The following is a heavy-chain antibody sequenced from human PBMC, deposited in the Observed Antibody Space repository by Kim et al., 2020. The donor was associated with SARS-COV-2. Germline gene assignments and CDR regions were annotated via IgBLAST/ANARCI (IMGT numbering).Heavy chain of an antibody. V-gene: IGHV4-61*07. D-gene: IGHD6-13*01. Sequence: SNPSLKSRVTRSGDTSKNQFSLKLRSVTAADTALYYCARHGSSYEYFFDYWGQGSLVTVSS. CDR3: ARHGSSYEYFFDY. J-gene: IGHJ4*02.